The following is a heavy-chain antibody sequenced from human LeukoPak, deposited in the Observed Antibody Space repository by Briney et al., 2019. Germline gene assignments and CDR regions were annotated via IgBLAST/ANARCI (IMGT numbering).Heavy chain of an antibody. CDR3: ARTGSTVTMLSPFDY. J-gene: IGHJ4*02. Sequence: AETLPLACTVAGGSMRSYYWSWVRQPPGKGLEWIGYIYYSGITNYNPSLKIRVRISVDTSKNQFSLKLSSVTAADTAVYYCARTGSTVTMLSPFDYWVWGTRIIVSS. CDR1: GGSMRSYY. CDR2: IYYSGIT. D-gene: IGHD4-17*01. V-gene: IGHV4-59*01.